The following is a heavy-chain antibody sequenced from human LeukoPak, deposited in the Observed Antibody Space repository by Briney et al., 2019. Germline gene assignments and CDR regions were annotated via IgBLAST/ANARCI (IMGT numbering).Heavy chain of an antibody. V-gene: IGHV1-8*01. CDR1: GYTFTSYD. D-gene: IGHD2-2*01. J-gene: IGHJ5*02. CDR3: AREYQLLGTVYNYFDP. Sequence: ASVKVSRKASGYTFTSYDINWVRQATGQGLEWMGWMNPNSGNTGYAQKFQGRVTMTRNTSISTAYMELTSLRSEDTAVYYCAREYQLLGTVYNYFDPWGQGTLVTVSS. CDR2: MNPNSGNT.